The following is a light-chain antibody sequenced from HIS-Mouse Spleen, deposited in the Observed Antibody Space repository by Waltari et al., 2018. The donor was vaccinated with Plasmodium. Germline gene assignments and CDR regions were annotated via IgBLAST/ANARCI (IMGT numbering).Light chain of an antibody. CDR3: QQYNNWSFT. V-gene: IGKV3-15*01. Sequence: EIVMTQSPATLSVSPGERATLSCRPSQSVSSNLAWYQQKPGQAPRLLSYGASTRATGIPARFSGSESGTEFTLTISSLQSEDFAVYYCQQYNNWSFTFGPGTKVDIK. CDR1: QSVSSN. J-gene: IGKJ3*01. CDR2: GAS.